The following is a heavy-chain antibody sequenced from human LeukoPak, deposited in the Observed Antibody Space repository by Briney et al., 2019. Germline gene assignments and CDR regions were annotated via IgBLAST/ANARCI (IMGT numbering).Heavy chain of an antibody. CDR2: IYYSGST. Sequence: SKTLSLTCTVPGGSISSHYWSWIRQPPGKGLEWIGYIYYSGSTNYNPSLKSRVTISVDTSKNQFSLKLSSVTAADTAVYYCARVPRGYSYGLNFDYWGQGTLVTVSS. J-gene: IGHJ4*02. CDR3: ARVPRGYSYGLNFDY. CDR1: GGSISSHY. D-gene: IGHD5-18*01. V-gene: IGHV4-59*11.